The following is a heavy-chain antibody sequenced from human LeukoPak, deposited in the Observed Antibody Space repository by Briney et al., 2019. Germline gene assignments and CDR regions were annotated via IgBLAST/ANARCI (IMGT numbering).Heavy chain of an antibody. CDR2: ISSRSSTI. D-gene: IGHD3-10*01. Sequence: GGSLRLSCAASGITFITHSLNWVRQVPGKGLEWITYISSRSSTIYYADSVRGRFTISRDDANSSLSLQMKMLKADDTAVYYCATLEFADSWGQGTPVTVSS. V-gene: IGHV3-48*01. J-gene: IGHJ4*02. CDR3: ATLEFADS. CDR1: GITFITHS.